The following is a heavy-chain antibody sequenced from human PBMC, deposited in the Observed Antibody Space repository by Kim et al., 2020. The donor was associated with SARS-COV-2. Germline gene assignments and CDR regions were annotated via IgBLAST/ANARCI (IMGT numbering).Heavy chain of an antibody. V-gene: IGHV6-1*01. J-gene: IGHJ4*02. Sequence: SQTLSLTCAISGDSVSSNSAAWNWIRQSPSRGLEWLGRTYYRSKWYNDYAVSVKSRITINPDTSKNQFSLQLNSVTPEDTAVYYCARSSSDSSSWYGTKEYYFDYWGQGTLVTVSS. D-gene: IGHD6-13*01. CDR2: TYYRSKWYN. CDR1: GDSVSSNSAA. CDR3: ARSSSDSSSWYGTKEYYFDY.